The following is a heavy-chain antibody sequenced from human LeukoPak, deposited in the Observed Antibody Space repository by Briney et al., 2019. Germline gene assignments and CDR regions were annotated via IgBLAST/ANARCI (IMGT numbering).Heavy chain of an antibody. D-gene: IGHD6-13*01. CDR2: ISGSGFST. V-gene: IGHV3-23*01. J-gene: IGHJ4*02. CDR3: AKDAAGPEY. CDR1: GFTFSSCA. Sequence: GRSLRLSCAASGFTFSSCAMTWVRQAPGKGLEWVSAISGSGFSTWYADSVKGRFTISRDNSKNTLFLQMNSLRVEDTAIYYCAKDAAGPEYWGQGTLVTVSS.